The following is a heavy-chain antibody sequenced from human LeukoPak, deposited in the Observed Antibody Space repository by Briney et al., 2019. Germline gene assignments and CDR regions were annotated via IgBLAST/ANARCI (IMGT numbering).Heavy chain of an antibody. J-gene: IGHJ3*02. CDR3: AKDLSGTFYGDAFDI. CDR1: GFTFSSYG. V-gene: IGHV3-30*02. D-gene: IGHD1-26*01. CDR2: THYDGNDK. Sequence: GGSLRLSCAASGFTFSSYGMHWVRQAPGKGLEWVAFTHYDGNDKYYTDSVKGRFTISRDNSKNTLFLQMNSLRPEDTALYYCAKDLSGTFYGDAFDIWGQGTMVTVSS.